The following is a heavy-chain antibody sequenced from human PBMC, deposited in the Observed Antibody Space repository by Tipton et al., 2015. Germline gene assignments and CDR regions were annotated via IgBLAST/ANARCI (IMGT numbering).Heavy chain of an antibody. D-gene: IGHD2-2*02. V-gene: IGHV4-34*10. CDR2: IDHGGTT. Sequence: TLSLTCAVSGGSFTAYHWSWVRQRPGKGLEWIGEIDHGGTTNYNPSLKSRITMSVDTSKNQFSLKLNSVTAADTAVYFCAREERYCSSTNCYNAYFDYWGQGTLVTVSS. CDR1: GGSFTAYH. CDR3: AREERYCSSTNCYNAYFDY. J-gene: IGHJ4*02.